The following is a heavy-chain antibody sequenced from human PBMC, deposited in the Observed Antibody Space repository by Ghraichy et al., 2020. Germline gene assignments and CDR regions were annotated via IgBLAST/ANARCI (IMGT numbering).Heavy chain of an antibody. D-gene: IGHD6-13*01. Sequence: ASVKVSCKASGYTFTGYYMHWVRQAPGQGLEWMGWINPNSGGTNYAQKFQGRVTMTRDTSISTAYMELSRLRSDDTAVYYCARDPTEAGSTKPLYYYYGMDVWGQGTTVTVSS. V-gene: IGHV1-2*02. CDR3: ARDPTEAGSTKPLYYYYGMDV. CDR2: INPNSGGT. CDR1: GYTFTGYY. J-gene: IGHJ6*02.